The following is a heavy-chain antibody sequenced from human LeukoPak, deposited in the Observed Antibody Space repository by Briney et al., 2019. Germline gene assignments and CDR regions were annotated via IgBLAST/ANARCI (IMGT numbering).Heavy chain of an antibody. D-gene: IGHD6-6*01. Sequence: SQTLSLTCTVSGGSISSGGYYWSWIRQPPGKGLEWIGYIYHSGSTYYNPSLKSRVTISVDTSKNQFSLKLYSVTAADTAVYYCASAYSSSSALRYWGQGTLVTVSS. V-gene: IGHV4-30-2*02. CDR3: ASAYSSSSALRY. J-gene: IGHJ4*02. CDR2: IYHSGST. CDR1: GGSISSGGYY.